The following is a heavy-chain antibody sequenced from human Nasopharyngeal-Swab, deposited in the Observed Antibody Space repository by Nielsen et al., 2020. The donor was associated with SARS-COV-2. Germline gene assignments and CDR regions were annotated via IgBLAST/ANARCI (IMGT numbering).Heavy chain of an antibody. V-gene: IGHV3-11*01. CDR1: GFTFSDYY. Sequence: GSSLRPSFAPSGFTFSDYYMAWARPAPGKGLEWLSYITTSGRSTDSAASVKGRFTISRDNANNLLFLQMNSLRGEDTAVYFCAREKGYQVLLDYYYHGLDVWGHGTAVTVSS. J-gene: IGHJ6*02. CDR2: ITTSGRST. D-gene: IGHD3-10*01. CDR3: AREKGYQVLLDYYYHGLDV.